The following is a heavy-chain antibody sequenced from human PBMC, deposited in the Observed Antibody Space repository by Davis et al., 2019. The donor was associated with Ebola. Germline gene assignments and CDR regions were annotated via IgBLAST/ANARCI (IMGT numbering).Heavy chain of an antibody. CDR2: ISSSGTAT. J-gene: IGHJ4*02. CDR1: GFTFSDYE. V-gene: IGHV3-48*03. D-gene: IGHD3-16*01. Sequence: GGSLRLSCAASGFTFSDYEMNWVRQAPGKGLEWISYISSSGTATIYADSVKGRFTISRDNAKNSLYLQMNSLRAEDTAVYFCATSESFFDYAAYFHYWGQGTLLTVSS. CDR3: ATSESFFDYAAYFHY.